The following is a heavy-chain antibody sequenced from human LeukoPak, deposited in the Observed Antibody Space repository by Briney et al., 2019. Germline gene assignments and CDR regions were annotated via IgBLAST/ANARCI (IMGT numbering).Heavy chain of an antibody. V-gene: IGHV3-23*01. CDR1: GFTFDNYA. J-gene: IGHJ4*02. D-gene: IGHD3-16*01. CDR3: AKDRDYDYVWGSYSY. Sequence: PGGSLRLSCAASGFTFDNYAMTWVRQAPGKGLEWVSSITASGASTYYADSVTGRFTISRDNSKNTLYLQLNSLRAEDTAVYHCAKDRDYDYVWGSYSYWGQGTLVTVSS. CDR2: ITASGAST.